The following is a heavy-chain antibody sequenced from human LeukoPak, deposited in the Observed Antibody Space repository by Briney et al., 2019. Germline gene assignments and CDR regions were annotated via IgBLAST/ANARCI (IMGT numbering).Heavy chain of an antibody. CDR1: GYTFTGYY. CDR3: ARPHTPYYYDSSGYYWRSTPYFDY. Sequence: GASVKVSCKASGYTFTGYYMHWVRQAPGQGLELIAWINPNSCDTNYAQKFQGRVTMTRDTSISTAYMELSRLRSDDTAVYYCARPHTPYYYDSSGYYWRSTPYFDYWGQGTLVTVSS. D-gene: IGHD3-22*01. V-gene: IGHV1-2*02. J-gene: IGHJ4*02. CDR2: INPNSCDT.